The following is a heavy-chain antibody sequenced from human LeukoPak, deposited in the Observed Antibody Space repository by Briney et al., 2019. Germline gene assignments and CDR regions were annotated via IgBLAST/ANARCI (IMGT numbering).Heavy chain of an antibody. CDR3: ARGGVYCSSVSCSVDY. CDR1: GFTFGDYA. D-gene: IGHD2-2*01. J-gene: IGHJ4*02. Sequence: GGSLRLSCTASGFTFGDYAMSWFRQAPGKGLEWVGFIRSKAYGGTTENAASVKGRFTISRDDSKSIAYLQMNSLKTEDTAVYYCARGGVYCSSVSCSVDYWGQGILVTVYS. CDR2: IRSKAYGGTT. V-gene: IGHV3-49*03.